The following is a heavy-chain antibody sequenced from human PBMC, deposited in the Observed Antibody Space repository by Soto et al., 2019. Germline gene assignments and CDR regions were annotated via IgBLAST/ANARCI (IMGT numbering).Heavy chain of an antibody. CDR2: IRSKANSYAT. CDR1: GFTFSGSA. Sequence: GGALRLFCAASGFTFSGSAMHWVRQASGKGLEWVGRIRSKANSYATAYAASVKGRFTISRDDSKNTAYLQMNSLKTEDTAVYSCTRELSGWYAFHYYYYGMDVWGQGTTVTVSS. CDR3: TRELSGWYAFHYYYYGMDV. V-gene: IGHV3-73*01. D-gene: IGHD6-19*01. J-gene: IGHJ6*02.